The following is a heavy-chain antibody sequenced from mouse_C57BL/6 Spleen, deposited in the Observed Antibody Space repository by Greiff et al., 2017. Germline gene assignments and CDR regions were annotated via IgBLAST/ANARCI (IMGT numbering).Heavy chain of an antibody. CDR3: ATIYYGVAY. V-gene: IGHV1-59*01. Sequence: VQLQQPGAELVRPGTSVKLSCKASGYTFTSYWMHWVKQRPGQGLEWIGVIDPSDSYTNYNQKFKGKATLTVDTSSSTAYMQLSSLTSEDSAVYYCATIYYGVAYWGQGTLVTVSA. CDR2: IDPSDSYT. D-gene: IGHD2-13*01. CDR1: GYTFTSYW. J-gene: IGHJ3*01.